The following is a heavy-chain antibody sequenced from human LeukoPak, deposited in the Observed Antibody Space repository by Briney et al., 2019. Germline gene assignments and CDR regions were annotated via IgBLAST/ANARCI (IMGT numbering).Heavy chain of an antibody. CDR3: AREYSSSSGHFDF. CDR2: IYYSGST. V-gene: IGHV4-59*01. J-gene: IGHJ4*02. D-gene: IGHD6-6*01. Sequence: SETLSLTCTVSGGSITTYYWTWFRQPPGKGLEWIGYIYYSGSTSYNPSLKSRVTISLDTSKNQFSLKLSSVTAADTAVYYCAREYSSSSGHFDFWGQGTLVTVSS. CDR1: GGSITTYY.